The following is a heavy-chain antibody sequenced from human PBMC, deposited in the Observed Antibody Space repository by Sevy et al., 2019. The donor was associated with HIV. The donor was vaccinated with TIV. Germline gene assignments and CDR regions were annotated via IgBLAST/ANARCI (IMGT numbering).Heavy chain of an antibody. D-gene: IGHD6-6*01. CDR3: AKDRQSRSSSSDY. Sequence: GGSLRLSCAASGFNFSSYGMHWVRQAPGKGLEWVAVIWNDETNKYYADSVKGRFTISRDNSANMLYLQMNFLRVDDTAMYYCAKDRQSRSSSSDYRGQGILVTVSS. CDR1: GFNFSSYG. V-gene: IGHV3-33*06. CDR2: IWNDETNK. J-gene: IGHJ4*02.